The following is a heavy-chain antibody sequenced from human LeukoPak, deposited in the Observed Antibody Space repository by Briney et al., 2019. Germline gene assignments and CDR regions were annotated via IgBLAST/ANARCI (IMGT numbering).Heavy chain of an antibody. CDR2: ISGSGGST. CDR3: AKARFGVVIFDY. V-gene: IGHV3-23*01. Sequence: PGGSLRLSCAASGFTFSSYAMSWVRQAPGKGLEWVSAISGSGGSTYYADSVKGRFTISRDNSKNTLYLQMNSLRAGDTAVYYCAKARFGVVIFDYWGQGTLVTVSS. D-gene: IGHD3-3*01. J-gene: IGHJ4*02. CDR1: GFTFSSYA.